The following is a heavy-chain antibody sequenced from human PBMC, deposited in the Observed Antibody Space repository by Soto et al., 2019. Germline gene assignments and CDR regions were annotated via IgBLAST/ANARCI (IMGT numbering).Heavy chain of an antibody. J-gene: IGHJ4*02. CDR3: AGDRIMITFGGVIVPGY. V-gene: IGHV1-18*01. Sequence: ASVKVSCKASGYTFTSYGISWVRQAPGQGLEWMGWISAYNGNTNYAQKLQGRVTMTTDTSTSTAYMELRSLRSDDTAVYYCAGDRIMITFGGVIVPGYWGQGTLVTVSS. CDR2: ISAYNGNT. D-gene: IGHD3-16*02. CDR1: GYTFTSYG.